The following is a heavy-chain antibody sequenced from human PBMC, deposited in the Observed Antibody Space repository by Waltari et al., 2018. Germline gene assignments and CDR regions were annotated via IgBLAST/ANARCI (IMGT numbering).Heavy chain of an antibody. CDR3: AKDLSSYIVVVPAAIPDY. CDR2: ISYDGSNK. J-gene: IGHJ4*02. D-gene: IGHD2-2*01. CDR1: GFTFSSYG. V-gene: IGHV3-30*18. Sequence: QVQLVESGGGVVQPGRSLRLSCAASGFTFSSYGMPWVRQAPGKGVAWVAVISYDGSNKYYADSVKGRFTISRDNSKNTLYLQMNSLRAEDTAVYYCAKDLSSYIVVVPAAIPDYWGQGTLVTVSS.